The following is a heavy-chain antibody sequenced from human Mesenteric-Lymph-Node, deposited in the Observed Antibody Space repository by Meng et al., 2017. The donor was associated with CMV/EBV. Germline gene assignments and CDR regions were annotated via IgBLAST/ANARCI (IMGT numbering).Heavy chain of an antibody. CDR3: AKDLFYDGSGYYLGN. V-gene: IGHV3-23*03. D-gene: IGHD3-22*01. J-gene: IGHJ4*02. CDR1: GFTFSNYA. Sequence: GGSLRLSCAASGFTFSNYAMSWVRQAPGKGLEWVSITYTDARTTYYADSVKGRFTISRDDSKNTLYLQMNSLRAEDTAIYYCAKDLFYDGSGYYLGNWGQGALVTVSS. CDR2: TYTDARTT.